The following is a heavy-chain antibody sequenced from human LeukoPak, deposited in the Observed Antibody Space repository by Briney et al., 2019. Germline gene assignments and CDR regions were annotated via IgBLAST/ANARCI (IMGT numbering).Heavy chain of an antibody. Sequence: ASVKVSCKASGYTFTSYAMHWVRQAPGQRLEWMGWINAGNGNTKYSQKFQGSLTITRDTSASTAYMELSSLRSEDTAVYHCARDRGYNYGYFDSWGQGTLVTVSS. CDR2: INAGNGNT. CDR3: ARDRGYNYGYFDS. D-gene: IGHD5-18*01. CDR1: GYTFTSYA. J-gene: IGHJ4*02. V-gene: IGHV1-3*01.